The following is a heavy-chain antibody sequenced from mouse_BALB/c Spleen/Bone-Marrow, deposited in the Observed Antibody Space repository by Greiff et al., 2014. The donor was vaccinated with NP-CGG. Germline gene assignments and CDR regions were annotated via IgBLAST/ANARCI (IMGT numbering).Heavy chain of an antibody. J-gene: IGHJ1*01. CDR1: GFTSSSFG. V-gene: IGHV5-17*02. Sequence: DVQLVESGGGLVQPGGSRKLSCAASGFTSSSFGMHWVRQAPEKGLEWVAYISSGSSTIYYADTVKGRFTISRDNPKNTLFLQMTSLRSEDTAMYYCARRGSNHWYFDVWGAGTTVTVSS. CDR2: ISSGSSTI. D-gene: IGHD1-1*01. CDR3: ARRGSNHWYFDV.